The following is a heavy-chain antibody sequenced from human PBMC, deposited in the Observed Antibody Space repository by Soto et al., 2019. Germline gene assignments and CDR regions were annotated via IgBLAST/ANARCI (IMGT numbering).Heavy chain of an antibody. CDR3: ATIGDRDGFDI. CDR1: GFSFSSYN. J-gene: IGHJ3*02. CDR2: ISTSGSYI. D-gene: IGHD4-17*01. Sequence: EVQLVEPGGGLVKPEESLRLSCAASGFSFSSYNMKWVRQAPGKGLEWVSSISTSGSYIFYAGSVRGRFTIFRDDAKNSLHLQMNSLRVEDTAVYYCATIGDRDGFDIWGQGTTVIVSS. V-gene: IGHV3-21*06.